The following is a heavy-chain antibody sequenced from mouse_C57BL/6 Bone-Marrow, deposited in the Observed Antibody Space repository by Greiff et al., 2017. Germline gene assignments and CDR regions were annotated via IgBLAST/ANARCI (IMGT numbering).Heavy chain of an antibody. J-gene: IGHJ2*01. CDR1: GYTFTSYW. V-gene: IGHV1-50*01. D-gene: IGHD2-12*01. CDR2: IDPSDSYT. Sequence: VQLQQPGAELVKPGASVKLSCKASGYTFTSYWMQWVKQRPGQGLEWIGEIDPSDSYTNYNQKFKGKATLTVDTSSSTAYMQLSSLTSEDSAVYDCARDDCYYSLDYWGQGTTLTVSS. CDR3: ARDDCYYSLDY.